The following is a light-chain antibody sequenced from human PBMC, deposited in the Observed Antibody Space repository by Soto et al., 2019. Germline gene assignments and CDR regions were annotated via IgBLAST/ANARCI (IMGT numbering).Light chain of an antibody. CDR2: GRN. Sequence: QSVLTQPPSASGTPGQSVTISCSGSNSNIGGNTVNWYQQVPGTAPKLLLYGRNQRPSGVPDRFSGSKSGTSAFLAISGRQSEDEADVYCGAWDDSLKVYVFGTGTKVTVL. CDR3: GAWDDSLKVYV. CDR1: NSNIGGNT. V-gene: IGLV1-44*01. J-gene: IGLJ1*01.